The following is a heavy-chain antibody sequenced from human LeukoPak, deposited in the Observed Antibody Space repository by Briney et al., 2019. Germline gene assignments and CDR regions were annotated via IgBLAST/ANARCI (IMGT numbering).Heavy chain of an antibody. D-gene: IGHD6-13*01. V-gene: IGHV1-8*03. Sequence: ASVKVSCKASGYTFTSYDINWVRQATGQGLEWMGWMNPNSGNTGYAQKFQGRVTITRNTSISTAYMELSSLRSEDTAVYYCASYSSSWYFDAFDIWGQGTMVTVSS. CDR3: ASYSSSWYFDAFDI. J-gene: IGHJ3*02. CDR2: MNPNSGNT. CDR1: GYTFTSYD.